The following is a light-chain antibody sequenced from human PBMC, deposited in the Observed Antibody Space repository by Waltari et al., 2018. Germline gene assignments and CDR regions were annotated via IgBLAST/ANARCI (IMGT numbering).Light chain of an antibody. Sequence: QSALTQPASVSGSPGQAIIISCTGTGSDVGGYDCVSWYQQYPGKAPRLIIYDVYNRPSWVSNRFSGSKSDNTASLTISGLQAEDESVYYCSSYTSSGVVFGGGTKLTVL. V-gene: IGLV2-14*01. CDR3: SSYTSSGVV. CDR1: GSDVGGYDC. CDR2: DVY. J-gene: IGLJ2*01.